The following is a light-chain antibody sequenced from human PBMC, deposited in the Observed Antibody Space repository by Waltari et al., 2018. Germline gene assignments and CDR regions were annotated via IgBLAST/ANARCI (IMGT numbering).Light chain of an antibody. CDR3: QQYNNWPPWT. V-gene: IGKV3-15*01. CDR2: GAS. CDR1: QSVSSN. J-gene: IGKJ1*01. Sequence: EIVMTQSPVTLSVSPGERATLSCRASQSVSSNVAWYQQKPGQAPRLLIYGASTRATGIPARFSGSGSGTEFTLTISSLQSEDFAVYYCQQYNNWPPWTFGQGTKVEIK.